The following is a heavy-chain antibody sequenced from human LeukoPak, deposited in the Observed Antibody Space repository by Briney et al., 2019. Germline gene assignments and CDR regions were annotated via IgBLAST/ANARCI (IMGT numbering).Heavy chain of an antibody. V-gene: IGHV1-18*01. J-gene: IGHJ6*02. CDR2: INAYNGNT. CDR3: ARDRPPPYGDYPTDRLYYYGMDV. CDR1: GYTFTSYG. D-gene: IGHD4-17*01. Sequence: ASVKVSCKASGYTFTSYGISWVRQAPGQGLEWMGWINAYNGNTNYAQKLQGRVTMTTDTSTSTAYMELRSLRSDDTAVYYCARDRPPPYGDYPTDRLYYYGMDVWGQGTTVTVSS.